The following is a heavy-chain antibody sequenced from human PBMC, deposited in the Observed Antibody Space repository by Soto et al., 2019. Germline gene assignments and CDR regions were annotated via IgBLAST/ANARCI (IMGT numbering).Heavy chain of an antibody. Sequence: GPTLVNPTQTLTLTCTFSGFSLSTPAMCVSWIRQPPGKALEWLAIIDWVDDKYYSTSLKTRLTISKDTSKNQVVLTMTNMDPVDTATYYCARVVGAALDYWGQGTLVTVSS. CDR2: IDWVDDK. CDR3: ARVVGAALDY. D-gene: IGHD1-26*01. J-gene: IGHJ4*02. CDR1: GFSLSTPAMC. V-gene: IGHV2-70*01.